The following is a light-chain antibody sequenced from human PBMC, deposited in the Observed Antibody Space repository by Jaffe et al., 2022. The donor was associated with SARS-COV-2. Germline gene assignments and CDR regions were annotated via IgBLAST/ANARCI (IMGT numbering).Light chain of an antibody. CDR3: AAWDDSLNGWV. CDR1: SSNIGPNS. Sequence: QSVLTQPPSASGTPGQRVTISCSGSSSNIGPNSVNWYQQLPGTAPKLLSYGNNQRPSGVPDRFSGSKSGTSASLAISGLQSEDEAAYYCAAWDDSLNGWVFGGGTKLTVL. J-gene: IGLJ3*02. CDR2: GNN. V-gene: IGLV1-44*01.